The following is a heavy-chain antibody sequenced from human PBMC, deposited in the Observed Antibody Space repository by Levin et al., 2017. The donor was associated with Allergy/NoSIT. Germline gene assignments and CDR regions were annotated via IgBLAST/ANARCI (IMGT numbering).Heavy chain of an antibody. V-gene: IGHV1-18*01. CDR2: ISAYNGNT. Sequence: ASVKVSCKASGYTFTSYGISWVRQAPGQGLEWMGWISAYNGNTNYAQKLQGRVTMTTDTSTSTAYMELRSLRSDDTAVYYCARDQDYGSGFTPNDYWGQGTLVTVSS. J-gene: IGHJ4*02. D-gene: IGHD3-10*01. CDR3: ARDQDYGSGFTPNDY. CDR1: GYTFTSYG.